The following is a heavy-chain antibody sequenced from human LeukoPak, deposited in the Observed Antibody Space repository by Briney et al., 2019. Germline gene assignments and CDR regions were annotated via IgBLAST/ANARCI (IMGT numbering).Heavy chain of an antibody. CDR1: GGTFSSYA. D-gene: IGHD5-18*01. CDR2: IIPIFGTA. CDR3: ARVERGYSYGSY. V-gene: IGHV1-69*13. J-gene: IGHJ4*02. Sequence: SVKVSCKASGGTFSSYAISWVRQAPRQGLEWMGGIIPIFGTANYAQKFQGRVTITADESTSTAYMELSSLRSEDTAVYYCARVERGYSYGSYWGQGTLVTVSS.